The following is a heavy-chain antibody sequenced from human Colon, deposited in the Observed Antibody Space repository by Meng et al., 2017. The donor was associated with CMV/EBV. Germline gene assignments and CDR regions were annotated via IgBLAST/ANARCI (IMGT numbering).Heavy chain of an antibody. V-gene: IGHV4-59*01. CDR1: GGSISSYY. Sequence: SETLSLTCTVSGGSISSYYWSWIRQPPGKGLEWIGYIYYSGSTNYNPSLKSRVTITVDTSKNQFSLKLSSVAAADTDGYYCARDSRYSYVFGYWGQGTLVTVSS. CDR2: IYYSGST. CDR3: ARDSRYSYVFGY. J-gene: IGHJ4*02. D-gene: IGHD5-18*01.